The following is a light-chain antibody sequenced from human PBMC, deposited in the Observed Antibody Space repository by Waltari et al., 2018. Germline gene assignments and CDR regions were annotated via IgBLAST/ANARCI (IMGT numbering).Light chain of an antibody. J-gene: IGLJ2*01. CDR3: QSFDSNLTVVV. Sequence: QSVLTQPPPVSGAPGQRVSISCNGSSSNIGAGYGVHWYQHLPGAAPSLFIYETNNRPSGVPDRFSGSKSGTSASLAITGLQPEDEADYYCQSFDSNLTVVVFGGGTKLTVL. CDR1: SSNIGAGYG. CDR2: ETN. V-gene: IGLV1-40*01.